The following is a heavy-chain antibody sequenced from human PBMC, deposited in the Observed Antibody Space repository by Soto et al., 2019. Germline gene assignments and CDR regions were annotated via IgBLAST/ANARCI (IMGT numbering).Heavy chain of an antibody. CDR3: ARKGDYVALFDY. V-gene: IGHV4-34*01. D-gene: IGHD4-17*01. Sequence: PSETLSLTCAVYGGSFSGYYWSWIRQPPGKGLEWIGEINHSGSTNYNPSLKSRVTISVDTSKNQFSLKLSSVTAADTAVYYCARKGDYVALFDYWGQGTLVTVSS. CDR2: INHSGST. J-gene: IGHJ4*02. CDR1: GGSFSGYY.